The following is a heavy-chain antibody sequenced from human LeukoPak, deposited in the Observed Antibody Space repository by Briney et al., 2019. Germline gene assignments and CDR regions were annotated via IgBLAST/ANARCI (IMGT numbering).Heavy chain of an antibody. CDR1: RFTVSDKY. D-gene: IGHD6-19*01. Sequence: PGGSLRLFCAASRFTVSDKYMSWVRQAPGKGLEWVSVIYSDGSTYYADSVKGRFTMSRDNSKNTLYLQMNSLRAEDTAVYYCAKDSSGWSLPFDYWGQGTLVTVSS. V-gene: IGHV3-66*01. CDR2: IYSDGST. CDR3: AKDSSGWSLPFDY. J-gene: IGHJ4*02.